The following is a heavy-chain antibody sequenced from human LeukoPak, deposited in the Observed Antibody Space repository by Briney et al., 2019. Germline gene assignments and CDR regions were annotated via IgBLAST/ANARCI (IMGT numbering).Heavy chain of an antibody. J-gene: IGHJ6*03. Sequence: ETLSLTCTVSGGSISSSSYYWGWIRQPPGKGLEWVSGISSSGSSTFFADHVKGRFTISRDNAKNSLYLQMNTLQAEDTAVYYCARRSPGTSSLFYYYMDVWGKGTTVTVSS. V-gene: IGHV3-23*01. D-gene: IGHD1-26*01. CDR3: ARRSPGTSSLFYYYMDV. CDR2: ISSSGSST. CDR1: GGSISSSSYY.